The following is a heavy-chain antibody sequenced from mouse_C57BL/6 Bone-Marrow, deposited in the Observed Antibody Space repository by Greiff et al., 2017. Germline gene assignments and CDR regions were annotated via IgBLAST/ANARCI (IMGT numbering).Heavy chain of an antibody. V-gene: IGHV1-85*01. J-gene: IGHJ1*03. CDR2: IYPRDGST. D-gene: IGHD1-1*01. CDR3: AGGADDGSSYIWYFDV. Sequence: QVQLQQSGPELVKPGASVKLSCKASGYTFTSYDINWVKQRPGQGLEWIGWIYPRDGSTKYNEKFKGKATLTVDTSSSTAYMELHSLTSEDSAVYFCAGGADDGSSYIWYFDVWGTGTTVTVSS. CDR1: GYTFTSYD.